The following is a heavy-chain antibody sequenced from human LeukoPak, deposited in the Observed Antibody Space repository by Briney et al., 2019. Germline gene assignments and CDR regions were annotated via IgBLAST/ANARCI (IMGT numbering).Heavy chain of an antibody. Sequence: SETLSLTCTVSGGSISSTSYYGGWIRQPPGKGLEWIGNIYYSGSTYYNPSPKSRVIISVDTSKNQFSLKLNSVTAADTAMYYCARGARGSSVNNDWFDPWGQGTLVTVSS. CDR2: IYYSGST. CDR3: ARGARGSSVNNDWFDP. CDR1: GGSISSTSYY. D-gene: IGHD1/OR15-1a*01. V-gene: IGHV4-39*01. J-gene: IGHJ5*02.